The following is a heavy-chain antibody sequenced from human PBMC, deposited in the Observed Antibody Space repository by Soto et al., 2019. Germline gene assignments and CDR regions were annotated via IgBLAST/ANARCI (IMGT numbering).Heavy chain of an antibody. CDR1: GFTVSSNY. CDR3: AREGRSGLLWFGELTDYYYYMDV. D-gene: IGHD3-10*01. V-gene: IGHV3-66*01. Sequence: GGSLRLSCTASGFTVSSNYMSWVRQAPGKGLEWVSVIYSGGSTYYADSVKGRFTISRDNSKNTLYLQMNSLRAEDTAVYYCAREGRSGLLWFGELTDYYYYMDVWGTGTTVTVSS. J-gene: IGHJ6*03. CDR2: IYSGGST.